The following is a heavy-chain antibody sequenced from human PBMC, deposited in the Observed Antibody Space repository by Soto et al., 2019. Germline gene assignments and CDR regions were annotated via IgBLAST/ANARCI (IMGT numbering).Heavy chain of an antibody. CDR3: ARDGERDTGLNFYYYLHGMDA. Sequence: ASVKVSCKASGYTFTTYGISWVRQAPGQGLEWMGWISPYNGTTKYAEKFQGEMTMTTDTATSTAYMDLRSLRSDDTAVYYCARDGERDTGLNFYYYLHGMDAWGQGTRVSVSS. CDR2: ISPYNGTT. J-gene: IGHJ6*02. CDR1: GYTFTTYG. V-gene: IGHV1-18*04. D-gene: IGHD1-1*01.